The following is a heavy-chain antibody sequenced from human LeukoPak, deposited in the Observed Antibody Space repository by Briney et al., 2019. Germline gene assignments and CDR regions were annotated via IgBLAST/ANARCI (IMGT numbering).Heavy chain of an antibody. D-gene: IGHD1-14*01. CDR3: ARPYNGY. CDR2: ITSDSSTI. CDR1: GFTFSSYS. Sequence: GGSLRLSCAASGFTFSSYSMNWVRQAPGKGLEWVSYITSDSSTIYYADSVKGRFTISRVNAENSLYLQMDSLRAEDTAVYYCARPYNGYWGQGTLVTVSS. J-gene: IGHJ4*02. V-gene: IGHV3-48*01.